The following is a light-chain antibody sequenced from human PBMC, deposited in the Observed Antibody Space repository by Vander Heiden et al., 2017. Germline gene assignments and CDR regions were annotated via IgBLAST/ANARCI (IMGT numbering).Light chain of an antibody. J-gene: IGKJ5*01. CDR1: QSLLHSNGYNY. CDR2: LGS. Sequence: DMVMTQSPLSLPVTPGEPAPIPCRSSQSLLHSNGYNYLDWYLQKPGQSPQLLIYLGSNRASGVPDRFSGSGSGTDFTLKISRVEAEDVGVYYCMQALQTPTTFGQGTRLEIK. V-gene: IGKV2-28*01. CDR3: MQALQTPTT.